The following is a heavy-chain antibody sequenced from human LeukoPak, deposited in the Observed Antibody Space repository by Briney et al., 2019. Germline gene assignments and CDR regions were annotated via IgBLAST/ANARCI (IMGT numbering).Heavy chain of an antibody. V-gene: IGHV4-39*02. CDR1: GGSINSNSYY. Sequence: PSETLSLTCTVYGGSINSNSYYWGWIRQPSGKGLEWIGSIYYSGSTYYNPSLKSRVTISVDTSKNQFSLRLTSVTAADAAVYYCARDGYNPIDYWGQGTLVTVSS. D-gene: IGHD5-24*01. CDR3: ARDGYNPIDY. J-gene: IGHJ4*02. CDR2: IYYSGST.